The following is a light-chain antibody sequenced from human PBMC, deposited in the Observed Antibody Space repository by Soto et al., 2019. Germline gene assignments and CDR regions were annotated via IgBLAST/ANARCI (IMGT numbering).Light chain of an antibody. J-gene: IGLJ2*01. V-gene: IGLV1-47*01. CDR3: AAWDDSLSGRV. Sequence: QSVLTQPPSASGTPGQRVNISCSGSSSNIGSNYVYWYRQFPGTAPKLLIQRNNQRPSGVPARFSGSKSGTSASLAISGLRSEDEADYYCAAWDDSLSGRVFGGGTQLTVL. CDR1: SSNIGSNY. CDR2: RNN.